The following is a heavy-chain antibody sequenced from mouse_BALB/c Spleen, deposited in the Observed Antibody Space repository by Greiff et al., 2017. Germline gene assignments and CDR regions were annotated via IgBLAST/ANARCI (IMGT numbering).Heavy chain of an antibody. CDR1: GFTFSSYT. J-gene: IGHJ4*01. Sequence: EVKVVESGGGLVKPGGSLKLSCAASGFTFSSYTMSWVRQTPEKRLEWVATISSGGSYTYYPDSVKGRFTISRDNAKNTLYLQMSSLKSEDTAMYYCTRDQGDGNYVYYAMDYWGQGTSVTVS. D-gene: IGHD2-1*01. CDR3: TRDQGDGNYVYYAMDY. V-gene: IGHV5-6-4*01. CDR2: ISSGGSYT.